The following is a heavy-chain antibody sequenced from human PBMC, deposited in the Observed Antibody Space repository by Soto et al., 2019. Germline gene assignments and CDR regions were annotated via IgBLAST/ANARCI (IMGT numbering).Heavy chain of an antibody. CDR3: AIRPAVAGTRQFDY. V-gene: IGHV1-2*02. CDR2: INPNSGGT. J-gene: IGHJ4*02. CDR1: GYTFTGYY. D-gene: IGHD6-19*01. Sequence: ASVKVSCKASGYTFTGYYMHWVRQAPGQGLEWMGWINPNSGGTNYAQKFQGRVTMTRDTSISTAYMELSRLRSDGTAVYYCAIRPAVAGTRQFDYWGQGTLVTVSS.